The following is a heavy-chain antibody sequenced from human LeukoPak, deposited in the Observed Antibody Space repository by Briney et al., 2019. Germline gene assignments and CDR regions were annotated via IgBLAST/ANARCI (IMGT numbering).Heavy chain of an antibody. V-gene: IGHV4-39*01. Sequence: PSETLSLTSTVSGGSISSSSYYWGWIRQPPVKGLEWIGSIYYSGSTYYNPSLKRRVTISVDTSKNQCSLKLSSVTAADTAVYYCARHVSSASSGGWAPGDYWGQGTLVSVSS. D-gene: IGHD6-19*01. J-gene: IGHJ4*02. CDR3: ARHVSSASSGGWAPGDY. CDR1: GGSISSSSYY. CDR2: IYYSGST.